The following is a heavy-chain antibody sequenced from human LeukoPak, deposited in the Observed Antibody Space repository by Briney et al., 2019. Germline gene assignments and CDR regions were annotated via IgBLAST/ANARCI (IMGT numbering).Heavy chain of an antibody. J-gene: IGHJ4*02. CDR2: INPHSGGT. CDR3: VREGTELLSKNFDS. CDR1: GLTFTGYY. V-gene: IGHV1-2*02. D-gene: IGHD2-21*02. Sequence: ASVKVSCKACGLTFTGYYIHWVRQARGQGLEWMGYINPHSGGTNTPQKFQSRATMTTDTPIRAANMELSSLISDDTAMYYCVREGTELLSKNFDSWGQGTLVTVSS.